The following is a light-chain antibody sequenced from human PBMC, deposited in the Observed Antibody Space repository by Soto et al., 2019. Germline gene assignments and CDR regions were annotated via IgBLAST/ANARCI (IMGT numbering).Light chain of an antibody. CDR2: DAS. J-gene: IGKJ1*01. Sequence: DIQMAQSPSSLFASIGDRVTITCQATQDINIYLNWYQQKPGKAPNLLIYDASNLEMGVPSRFSGSGSGTDFTLTISSLQPEDFATYYCQQSYIIPRTFGQGTKVDIK. V-gene: IGKV1-39*01. CDR1: QDINIY. CDR3: QQSYIIPRT.